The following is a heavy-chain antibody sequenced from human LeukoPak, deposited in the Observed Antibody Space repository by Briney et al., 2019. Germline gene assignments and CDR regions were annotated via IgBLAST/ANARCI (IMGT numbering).Heavy chain of an antibody. V-gene: IGHV4-4*07. Sequence: SETLSLTCTVSGDSISTYFWSWIRQPPGKGLEWIGRIFTSGIISGSTNYNPSLMSRVTISVDSSKNQFSLKLNSVTAADTAVYYCARGRSNWFDPWGQGTLVTVSS. CDR2: IFTSGIISGST. CDR1: GDSISTYF. CDR3: ARGRSNWFDP. J-gene: IGHJ5*02.